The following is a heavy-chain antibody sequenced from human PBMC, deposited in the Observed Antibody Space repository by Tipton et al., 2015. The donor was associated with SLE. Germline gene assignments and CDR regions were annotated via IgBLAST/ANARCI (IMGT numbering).Heavy chain of an antibody. J-gene: IGHJ4*02. CDR2: IRSKAYGGTT. CDR1: GFTFGDYA. Sequence: SLRLSCTASGFTFGDYAMSWFRQAPGKGLEWVGFIRSKAYGGTTEYAASVKGRFTISRDNAKNTLYLQMNSLRAEDTAVYYCARARTISDWGQGTLVTVSS. CDR3: ARARTISD. D-gene: IGHD3-3*01. V-gene: IGHV3-49*03.